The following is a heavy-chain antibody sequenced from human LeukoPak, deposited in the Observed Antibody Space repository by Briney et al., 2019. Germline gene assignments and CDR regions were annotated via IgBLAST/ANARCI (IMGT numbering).Heavy chain of an antibody. CDR1: GFTFSSYS. Sequence: GGSLRLSCAASGFTFSSYSMNWVRQAPGKGLEWVSSISSSSSYIYYADSVKGRFTISRDNAKNSLYLQMNSLRAEDTAVYYCARDRKQLAHFDYWGQGTLVTVSS. V-gene: IGHV3-21*01. J-gene: IGHJ4*02. D-gene: IGHD6-13*01. CDR3: ARDRKQLAHFDY. CDR2: ISSSSSYI.